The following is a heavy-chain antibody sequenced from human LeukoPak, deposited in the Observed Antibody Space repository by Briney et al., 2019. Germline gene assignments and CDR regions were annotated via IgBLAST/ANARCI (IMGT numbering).Heavy chain of an antibody. Sequence: ASVTVSCKASGGTFSSYAISWVRQAPGQGLEWMGGIIPIFGTANYAQKFQGRVTITADESTSTAYMELSSLRSEDTAVYYCARDTATYCGGDRYYYYYYYGMDVWGQGTTVTVSS. CDR1: GGTFSSYA. J-gene: IGHJ6*02. CDR2: IIPIFGTA. V-gene: IGHV1-69*13. CDR3: ARDTATYCGGDRYYYYYYYGMDV. D-gene: IGHD2-21*02.